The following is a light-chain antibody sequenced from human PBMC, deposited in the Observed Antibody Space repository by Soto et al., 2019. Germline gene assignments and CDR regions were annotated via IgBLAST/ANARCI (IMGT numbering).Light chain of an antibody. CDR1: HSISSY. CDR2: AAS. J-gene: IGKJ1*01. CDR3: QQSCSTTCT. V-gene: IGKV1-39*01. Sequence: DIQLTQCPPSLSASVRDRVTITCRASHSISSYLNWCLQKPGHAPKLLIYAASSLQSGVPSRFSGSGSETDFTLTISSLQPEDFATYSCQQSCSTTCTFGQGTKVDI.